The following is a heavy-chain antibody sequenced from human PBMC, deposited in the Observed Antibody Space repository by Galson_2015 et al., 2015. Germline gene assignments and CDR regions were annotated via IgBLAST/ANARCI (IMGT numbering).Heavy chain of an antibody. D-gene: IGHD3-9*01. CDR1: GGSISSGGYY. V-gene: IGHV4-31*03. CDR2: IYYSGST. Sequence: TLSLTCTVSGGSISSGGYYWSWIRQHPGKGLEWIGYIYYSGSTYYNPSLKSRVTISVDTSKNQFSPKLSSVTAADTAVYYCAREGYDILTGDFFRWFDPWGQGTLVTVSS. CDR3: AREGYDILTGDFFRWFDP. J-gene: IGHJ5*02.